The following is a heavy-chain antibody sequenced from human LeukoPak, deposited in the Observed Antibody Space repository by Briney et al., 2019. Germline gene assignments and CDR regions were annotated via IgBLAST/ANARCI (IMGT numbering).Heavy chain of an antibody. CDR1: GFTFSDYY. D-gene: IGHD3-22*01. J-gene: IGHJ4*02. CDR2: ISNSGSTI. Sequence: PGGSLRLSCATSGFTFSDYYMSWLRQAPGKGLEWVSYISNSGSTIYSADSVKGRFTTSRDNAKNSLYLQMNSLRAEDTAVYYCARGHNDSSGYPDGSWGQGTLVTVSS. V-gene: IGHV3-11*01. CDR3: ARGHNDSSGYPDGS.